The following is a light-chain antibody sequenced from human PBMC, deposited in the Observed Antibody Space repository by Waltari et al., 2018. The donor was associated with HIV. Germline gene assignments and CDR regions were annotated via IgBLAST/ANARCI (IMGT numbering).Light chain of an antibody. CDR1: SSDVGGYNY. CDR3: ISYTGFTTPYV. Sequence: QSALTQPASVSGSPGQSITISCTGTSSDVGGYNYVSWYQQHPGKAPELMMYEVNNRPSGVSNRFSGSKSDNTASLTISGLQAEDEADYYCISYTGFTTPYVFGTGTKVTVL. V-gene: IGLV2-14*01. CDR2: EVN. J-gene: IGLJ1*01.